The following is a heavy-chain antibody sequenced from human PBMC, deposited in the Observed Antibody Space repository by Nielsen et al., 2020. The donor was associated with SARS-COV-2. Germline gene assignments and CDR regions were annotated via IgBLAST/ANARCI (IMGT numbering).Heavy chain of an antibody. V-gene: IGHV3-15*01. CDR3: STGGVAAVGTYYYDYGMDV. J-gene: IGHJ6*02. Sequence: GESLKISCAASGFTFDNYAMTWVRQAPGKGLEWVGRIKAKTDGETTVYAAPVQGRFTISRDDSEMTLYLQMDSLEIEDTGVYYCSTGGVAAVGTYYYDYGMDVWGQGTTVAVS. CDR2: IKAKTDGETT. CDR1: GFTFDNYA. D-gene: IGHD6-13*01.